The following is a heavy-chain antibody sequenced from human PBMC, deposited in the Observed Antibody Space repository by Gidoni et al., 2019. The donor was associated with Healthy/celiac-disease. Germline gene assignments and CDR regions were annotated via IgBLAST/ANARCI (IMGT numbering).Heavy chain of an antibody. CDR2: IYYSGST. V-gene: IGHV4-59*01. CDR3: ARDHRCSSTSCYDNAFDI. J-gene: IGHJ3*02. CDR1: GGPIRSSY. D-gene: IGHD2-2*01. Sequence: QVQLQESGPGLVKPSETLSLTCTVPGGPIRSSYWSWIRQPPGKGLEWIGYIYYSGSTNYNPSLKSRVTISVDTSKNQFSLKLSSVTAADTAVYYCARDHRCSSTSCYDNAFDIWGQGTMVTVSS.